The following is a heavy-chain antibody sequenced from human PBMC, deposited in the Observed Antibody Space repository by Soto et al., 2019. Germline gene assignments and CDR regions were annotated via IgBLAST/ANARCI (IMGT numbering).Heavy chain of an antibody. J-gene: IGHJ6*02. V-gene: IGHV3-30-3*01. CDR3: ARGLTTVTKNYYYGMDV. CDR2: ISYDGSNK. CDR1: GFTFSSYA. Sequence: GGSLRLSCAASGFTFSSYAMHWVRQAPGKGLEWVAVISYDGSNKYYADSVKGRFTISRDNSKNTLYLQMNSLRAEDTAVYYCARGLTTVTKNYYYGMDVWGQGTTVTVSS. D-gene: IGHD4-17*01.